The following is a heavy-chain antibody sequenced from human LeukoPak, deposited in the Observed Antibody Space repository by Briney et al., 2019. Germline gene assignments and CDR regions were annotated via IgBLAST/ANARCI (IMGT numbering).Heavy chain of an antibody. CDR1: GGSINTYY. V-gene: IGHV4-4*07. J-gene: IGHJ4*02. CDR2: IYTSGST. CDR3: ARLFYGSGSRYFDS. Sequence: PSETLSLTCTVSGGSINTYYWSWLRQSAGKGLEWIGRIYTSGSTNHSPSLKSRVTMSVDTSENQFSLKLSSVTAADTAVYYCARLFYGSGSRYFDSWGQGTLVTVSS. D-gene: IGHD3-10*01.